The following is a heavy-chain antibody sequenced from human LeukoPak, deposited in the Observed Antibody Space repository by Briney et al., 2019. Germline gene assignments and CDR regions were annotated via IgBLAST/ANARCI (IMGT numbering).Heavy chain of an antibody. Sequence: GGPLRLSCAASGFRFNNYAMNWVRQAPGKGLEWVAVISYDGGNKYYADSVKGRFTISRDNSKNTLYLQMNSLRAEDTAVYYCARDGDNHYDSSGFYMFYFDYWGQGTLVTVSS. CDR3: ARDGDNHYDSSGFYMFYFDY. V-gene: IGHV3-30-3*01. CDR2: ISYDGGNK. D-gene: IGHD3-22*01. CDR1: GFRFNNYA. J-gene: IGHJ4*02.